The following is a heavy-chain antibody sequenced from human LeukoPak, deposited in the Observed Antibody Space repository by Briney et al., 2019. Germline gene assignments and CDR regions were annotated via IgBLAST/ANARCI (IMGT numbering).Heavy chain of an antibody. CDR3: ARGLGKGAFDI. J-gene: IGHJ3*02. CDR2: ISSSSSTI. CDR1: GFSFSSYS. Sequence: GGSLRLSCAASGFSFSSYSMNWVRQAPGKGLEWVSYISSSSSTIYYADSVKGRFTISRDNAQNSLYLQMNRLRDEDTAVYYCARGLGKGAFDIWGQGTMVIVSS. D-gene: IGHD1-26*01. V-gene: IGHV3-48*02.